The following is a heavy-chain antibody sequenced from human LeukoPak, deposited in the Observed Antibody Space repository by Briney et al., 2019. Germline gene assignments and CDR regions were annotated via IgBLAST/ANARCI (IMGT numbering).Heavy chain of an antibody. CDR2: MNPNSGNT. J-gene: IGHJ6*03. V-gene: IGHV1-8*01. Sequence: ASVKVSCKASGYTFTSYDINWVRQATGQGVEWMGWMNPNSGNTGYAQKFQGRVTMTRNTSISTAYMELSSLRSEDTAVYYCARGLYYDFWSGYSPRYYYYYMDVWGKGTTVTVSS. CDR1: GYTFTSYD. D-gene: IGHD3-3*01. CDR3: ARGLYYDFWSGYSPRYYYYYMDV.